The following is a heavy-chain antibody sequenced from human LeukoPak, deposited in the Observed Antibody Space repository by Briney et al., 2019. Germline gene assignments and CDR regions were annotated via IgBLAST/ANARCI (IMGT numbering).Heavy chain of an antibody. CDR3: AGGSRAGYNLEPFDN. J-gene: IGHJ4*02. V-gene: IGHV4-59*08. CDR1: GGSISSYY. Sequence: PSETLSLTCAVSGGSISSYYWSWVRQPPGKGLEWIGYIYDSGDSKYYTAPKSHVTISVEASKNHISLKLSSVPAADTAVYYCAGGSRAGYNLEPFDNWGQGTLVTVSS. CDR2: IYDSGDS. D-gene: IGHD5-24*01.